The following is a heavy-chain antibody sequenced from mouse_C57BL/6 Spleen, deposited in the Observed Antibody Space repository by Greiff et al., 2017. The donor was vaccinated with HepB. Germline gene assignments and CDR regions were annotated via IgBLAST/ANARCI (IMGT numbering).Heavy chain of an antibody. Sequence: QVQLQQPGAELVMPGASVKLSCKASGYTFTSYWMHWVKQRPGQGLEWIGEIDPSDSSTNYNQKFKGKSTLTVDKSSITAYMQLSSLTSEDSAVYYCACECDYGSRTGFGYWGQAPLVTVSA. J-gene: IGHJ3*01. D-gene: IGHD1-1*01. V-gene: IGHV1-69*01. CDR3: ACECDYGSRTGFGY. CDR1: GYTFTSYW. CDR2: IDPSDSST.